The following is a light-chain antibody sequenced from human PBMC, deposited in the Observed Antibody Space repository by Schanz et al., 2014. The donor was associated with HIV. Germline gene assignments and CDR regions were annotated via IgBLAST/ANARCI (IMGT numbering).Light chain of an antibody. V-gene: IGKV3-20*01. Sequence: EIVLTQSPGTLSLSPGERATLSCRASQSVSNNLAWYQQKPGQTPRLLIYGASSRATGIPDRFSGSGSGTDFTLTISRLEPEDSAVYYCQHYGSSPLFGQGTKVEIK. CDR2: GAS. J-gene: IGKJ1*01. CDR3: QHYGSSPL. CDR1: QSVSNN.